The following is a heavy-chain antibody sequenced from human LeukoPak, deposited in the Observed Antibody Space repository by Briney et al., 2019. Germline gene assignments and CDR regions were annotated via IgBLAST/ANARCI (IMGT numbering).Heavy chain of an antibody. J-gene: IGHJ4*02. CDR3: GREWAVDF. CDR1: GFTLSKHW. Sequence: GGSLILSCAASGFTLSKHWMTWVRQAPGKGLECVAIIKQDGSEKYYVNSVKGRFTISRDNAKNSLYLQMNSLRVEDTAVYYSGREWAVDFWGQGTLVTVSS. V-gene: IGHV3-7*01. CDR2: IKQDGSEK.